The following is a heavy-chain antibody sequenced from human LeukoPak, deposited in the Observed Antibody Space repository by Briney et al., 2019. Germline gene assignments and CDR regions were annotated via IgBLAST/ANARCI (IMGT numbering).Heavy chain of an antibody. J-gene: IGHJ6*03. CDR3: AKDKGVVPAAVYYMDV. Sequence: GGSLRLSCAASGFTFSSYGRHWIRQAPGKGLEWVAFIRYDGSNKYYADSVKGRFTISRDNSKNTLYLQMNSLRAEDTAVYYCAKDKGVVPAAVYYMDVWGKGTTVTVSS. CDR1: GFTFSSYG. V-gene: IGHV3-30*02. D-gene: IGHD2-2*01. CDR2: IRYDGSNK.